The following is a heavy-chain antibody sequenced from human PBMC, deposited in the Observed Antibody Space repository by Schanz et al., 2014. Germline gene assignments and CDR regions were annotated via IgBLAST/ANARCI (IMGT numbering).Heavy chain of an antibody. D-gene: IGHD6-13*01. Sequence: QVQLVQSGGEVKKPGASVKVSCEISGYTVSALAMHWVRQAPGQGLEWMGLINPYDDTIDYAKKFQGRVTMTRDTSTSTVYMELSSLRSEDTAVYYCARDGEAAAGCDYWGQGTQVIVSS. J-gene: IGHJ4*02. CDR2: INPYDDTI. V-gene: IGHV1-46*03. CDR1: GYTVSALA. CDR3: ARDGEAAAGCDY.